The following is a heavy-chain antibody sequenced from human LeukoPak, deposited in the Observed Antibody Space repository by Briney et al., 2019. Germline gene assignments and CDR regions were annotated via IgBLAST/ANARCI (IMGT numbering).Heavy chain of an antibody. CDR2: IIPIFGTA. CDR3: ASWLGAAGRRGASD. CDR1: GGTFSSYA. Sequence: SVKVSCKASGGTFSSYAISWVRQAPGQGLEWMGGIIPIFGTANYAQKFQGRVTITTDESTSTAYMELSSLRSEDTAVYYCASWLGAAGRRGASDWGQGTLVTVSS. D-gene: IGHD3-10*01. J-gene: IGHJ4*02. V-gene: IGHV1-69*05.